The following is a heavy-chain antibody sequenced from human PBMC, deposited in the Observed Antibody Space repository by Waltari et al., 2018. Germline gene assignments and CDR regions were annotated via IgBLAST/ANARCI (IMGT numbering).Heavy chain of an antibody. Sequence: EVQLLESGGDLVQPGGSLRLSCVASGFTFRNYAMSCVRQAPGKGLEWVSTLTYSGDNTHYADSAKGRFTISRDISKRTLYLQMNSLRAEDTAVYYCAKAHYDSSGYFSDFDHWGQGTLVTVSS. CDR2: LTYSGDNT. J-gene: IGHJ4*02. V-gene: IGHV3-23*01. CDR3: AKAHYDSSGYFSDFDH. CDR1: GFTFRNYA. D-gene: IGHD3-22*01.